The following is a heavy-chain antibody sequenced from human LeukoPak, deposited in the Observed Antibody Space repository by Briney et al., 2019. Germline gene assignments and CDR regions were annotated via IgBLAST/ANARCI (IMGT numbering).Heavy chain of an antibody. Sequence: GGSLRLSCAASGFTFSSYAMSWVRQAPGKGLEWVSAISGSGGSTYYADSVKGRSTISRDNSKNTLYLQMNSLRAEDTAVYYCAKDGTVTTGHFDYWGQGTLVTVSS. CDR2: ISGSGGST. D-gene: IGHD4-17*01. J-gene: IGHJ4*02. CDR3: AKDGTVTTGHFDY. CDR1: GFTFSSYA. V-gene: IGHV3-23*01.